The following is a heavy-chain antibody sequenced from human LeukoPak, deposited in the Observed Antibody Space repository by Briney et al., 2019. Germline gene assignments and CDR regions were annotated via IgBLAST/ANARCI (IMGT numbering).Heavy chain of an antibody. CDR3: ARGRQDVTMIVVVMTAVSYYLDV. D-gene: IGHD3-22*01. CDR1: AGSFTGYY. V-gene: IGHV4-34*01. CDR2: INPSGST. Sequence: PSQTLSLTCAVYAGSFTGYYWTWIRQTQGEGLEWIGAINPSGSTNYHPSLESRVTISVDTTKNQFSLKLRSVTSADTGVYYCARGRQDVTMIVVVMTAVSYYLDVWGKGTTVTVS. J-gene: IGHJ6*03.